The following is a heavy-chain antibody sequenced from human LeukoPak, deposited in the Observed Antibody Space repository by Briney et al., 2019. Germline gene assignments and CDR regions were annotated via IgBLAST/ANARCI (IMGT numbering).Heavy chain of an antibody. CDR3: ARAPLDIVVVPAAMVGWFNP. Sequence: SETLSLTCTVSGGSISSSSYYWGWIRQPPGKGLEWIGSIYYSGSTYYNPSLKSRVTISVDTSKNQFSLKLSSVTAADTAWDYCARAPLDIVVVPAAMVGWFNPWGQGTLVTVSS. CDR2: IYYSGST. D-gene: IGHD2-2*03. V-gene: IGHV4-39*07. CDR1: GGSISSSSYY. J-gene: IGHJ5*02.